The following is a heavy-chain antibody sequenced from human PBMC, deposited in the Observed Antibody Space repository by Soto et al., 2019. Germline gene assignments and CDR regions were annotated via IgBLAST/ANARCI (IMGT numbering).Heavy chain of an antibody. D-gene: IGHD1-26*01. CDR1: GFTFSNYG. CDR3: ARDRAGRYNDY. Sequence: EVQVVESGGTLVQSGGSLRLSCAASGFTFSNYGMNWVRLAPGKGLEWVSYISIGGGNMYYADSVKGRFTISRDNAKNSVYLQMNSLRDDDTAVYYCARDRAGRYNDYWGQGTLVTVSS. J-gene: IGHJ4*02. CDR2: ISIGGGNM. V-gene: IGHV3-48*02.